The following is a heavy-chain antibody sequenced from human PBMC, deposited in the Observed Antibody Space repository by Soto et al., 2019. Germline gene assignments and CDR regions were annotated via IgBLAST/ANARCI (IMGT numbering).Heavy chain of an antibody. CDR2: FDPEDGET. J-gene: IGHJ4*02. CDR1: GYTLTELS. Sequence: ASVKVSCKVSGYTLTELSMHWVRQAPGKGLEWMGGFDPEDGETIYAQKFQGRVTMTEDTSTDTAYMELSSLRSEDTAVYYCATDRDYVWGSYRYLFDYWGQGTLVTVSS. D-gene: IGHD3-16*02. CDR3: ATDRDYVWGSYRYLFDY. V-gene: IGHV1-24*01.